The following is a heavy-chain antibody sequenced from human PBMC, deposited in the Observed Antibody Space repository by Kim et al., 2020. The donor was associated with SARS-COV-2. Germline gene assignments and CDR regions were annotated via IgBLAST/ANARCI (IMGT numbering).Heavy chain of an antibody. Sequence: ADSGKGRLTISRDNSKNTLYLKMNSLRAEDTAVYYCARTFSGSYYYGMDVWGQGTTVTVSS. D-gene: IGHD1-26*01. V-gene: IGHV3-30*01. CDR3: ARTFSGSYYYGMDV. J-gene: IGHJ6*02.